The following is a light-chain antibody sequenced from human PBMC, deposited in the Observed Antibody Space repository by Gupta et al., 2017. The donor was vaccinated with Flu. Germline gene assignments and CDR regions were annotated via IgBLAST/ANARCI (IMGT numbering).Light chain of an antibody. CDR1: ESISTF. V-gene: IGKV1-39*01. Sequence: DTQMTQSPPSLSAFVGDRVTITCRASESISTFLSWYQQKPGKAPNLLIYSASSLQSGVPSRFTGSGSGTEFALTISSLQPEDVATYYCQQSYSVPDTFGQGTKLDMK. CDR3: QQSYSVPDT. J-gene: IGKJ2*01. CDR2: SAS.